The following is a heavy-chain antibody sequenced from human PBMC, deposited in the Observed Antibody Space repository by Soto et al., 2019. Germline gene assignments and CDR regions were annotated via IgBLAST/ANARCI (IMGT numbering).Heavy chain of an antibody. V-gene: IGHV4-31*02. CDR3: ARDKITGLFDY. CDR1: GVSLKSGGYY. J-gene: IGHJ4*02. Sequence: PSEPLSLTFTVSGVSLKSGGYYWSWIRQHPGRGLEWIGYIYYTGRTYYNPSLESRVTFSVDTSKNQFSLKLSSVTAADTAVYYCARDKITGLFDYWGQGTLVTVS. CDR2: IYYTGRT. D-gene: IGHD2-8*02.